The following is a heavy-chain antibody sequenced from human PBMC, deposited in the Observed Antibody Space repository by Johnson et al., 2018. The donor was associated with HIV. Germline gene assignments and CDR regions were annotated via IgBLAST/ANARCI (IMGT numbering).Heavy chain of an antibody. CDR3: AKDHPVVAERTGAFDI. D-gene: IGHD2-15*01. Sequence: VQLVESGGGVVQPGRSLRLSCAASGFTFDDYAMHWVRQAPGKGLEWVSGISWNSQSIDYADSVKGRFTISRDNAKNSLYVQMNSLRAEDTALYYCAKDHPVVAERTGAFDIWGQGTMVTVSS. CDR1: GFTFDDYA. J-gene: IGHJ3*02. V-gene: IGHV3-9*01. CDR2: ISWNSQSI.